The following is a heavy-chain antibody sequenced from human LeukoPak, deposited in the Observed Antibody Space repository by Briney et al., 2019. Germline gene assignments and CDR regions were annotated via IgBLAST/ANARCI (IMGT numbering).Heavy chain of an antibody. D-gene: IGHD1-14*01. J-gene: IGHJ3*02. V-gene: IGHV3-7*01. Sequence: GGSLRLSCAASAFTFSRYWMNWVRQAPGKGLEWVAKIKEDGSEKDYVDSVKGRFTISRDNAKNSLYLQMNSLRAEDTAVYYCARLGGYNDAFDIWGQGTMVTVSS. CDR2: IKEDGSEK. CDR3: ARLGGYNDAFDI. CDR1: AFTFSRYW.